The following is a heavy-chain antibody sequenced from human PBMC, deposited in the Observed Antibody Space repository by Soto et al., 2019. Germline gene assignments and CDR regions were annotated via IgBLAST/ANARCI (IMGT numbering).Heavy chain of an antibody. J-gene: IGHJ4*02. V-gene: IGHV3-11*01. D-gene: IGHD1-1*01. CDR2: ISSSGGAI. CDR1: GFSFSDYY. CDR3: AREGTVAPSWFDY. Sequence: GGSLRLSCVASGFSFSDYYMSWIRQAPGKGLECISYISSSGGAIYYADSVKGRVTISRDNAKNSLYLQMNTLRAEDTAVYYCAREGTVAPSWFDYWGQGTLVTVSS.